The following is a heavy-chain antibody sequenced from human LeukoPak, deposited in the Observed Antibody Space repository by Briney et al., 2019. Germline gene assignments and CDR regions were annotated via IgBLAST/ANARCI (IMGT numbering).Heavy chain of an antibody. V-gene: IGHV3-43*02. Sequence: GGSLRLSCAASGFTFDNYAIHWVRQALGKGLEWVSLISAHGRDTYYADSVKGRFTISRDNSKNTLYLQMRSLRTEDTALYYCAKDSGWQLLRAEYFQHWGQGALVTVSS. CDR1: GFTFDNYA. D-gene: IGHD2-15*01. CDR3: AKDSGWQLLRAEYFQH. CDR2: ISAHGRDT. J-gene: IGHJ1*01.